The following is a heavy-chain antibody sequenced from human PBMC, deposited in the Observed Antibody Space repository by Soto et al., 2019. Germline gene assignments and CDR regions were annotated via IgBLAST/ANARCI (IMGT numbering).Heavy chain of an antibody. CDR2: IYHSGST. D-gene: IGHD6-19*01. Sequence: QLQLQASGSGLVKPSQTLSLTCAVSGGSISSGGYSWSWTRQPPGKGLEWIGYIYHSGSTYYNPSLKSRVTISVDRSKNQFSLKLSSVTAADTAVYYCARAGGLGAVAVDYWGQGTLVTVSS. J-gene: IGHJ4*02. CDR1: GGSISSGGYS. CDR3: ARAGGLGAVAVDY. V-gene: IGHV4-30-2*01.